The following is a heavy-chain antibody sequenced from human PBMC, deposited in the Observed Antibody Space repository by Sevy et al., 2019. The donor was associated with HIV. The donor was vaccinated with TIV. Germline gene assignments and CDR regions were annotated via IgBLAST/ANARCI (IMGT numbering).Heavy chain of an antibody. J-gene: IGHJ4*02. CDR2: LWYDGSSK. V-gene: IGHV3-33*01. CDR3: ATNMVHAGAYDSYFNF. D-gene: IGHD3-10*01. CDR1: QFKFDTYA. Sequence: GGSLRLSCVASQFKFDTYAIHWVRQAPGKGLEWVATLWYDGSSKDYAESVKGRFAISRDNSQNTAFLQMNSLRAEDTGVYYCATNMVHAGAYDSYFNFWGQGSLVTVSS.